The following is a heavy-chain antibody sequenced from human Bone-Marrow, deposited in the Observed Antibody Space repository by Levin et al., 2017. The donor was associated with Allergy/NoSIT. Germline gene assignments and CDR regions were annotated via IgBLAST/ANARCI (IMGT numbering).Heavy chain of an antibody. J-gene: IGHJ3*02. V-gene: IGHV4-61*02. CDR3: AIDRRDCGGGSCYFGAYDI. CDR1: GGPVSSDSNY. Sequence: KSSETLSLTCTVSGGPVSSDSNYWAWIRQPAGKRLEWIGRIYTTGSTNYNPSLESRVIISLDTSKNQFSLKLTSVTAADTAIYYCAIDRRDCGGGSCYFGAYDIWGIGTMVSVSA. D-gene: IGHD2-15*01. CDR2: IYTTGST.